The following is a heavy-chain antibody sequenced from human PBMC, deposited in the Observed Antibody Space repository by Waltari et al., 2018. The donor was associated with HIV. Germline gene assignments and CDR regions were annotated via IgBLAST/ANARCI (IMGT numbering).Heavy chain of an antibody. Sequence: VHLLQSGAEMKKPGASVTVSCTTSGYTFTNFYIHWVRQAPGQGLVWVGFVNANGGGTLYSEAFPSRLTLTADTSTNTAYLHLTDLTSEDAATYFCGRGTTDYINYWGQGSLVTVSS. V-gene: IGHV1-46*03. CDR3: GRGTTDYINY. CDR1: GYTFTNFY. J-gene: IGHJ4*02. D-gene: IGHD4-4*01. CDR2: VNANGGGT.